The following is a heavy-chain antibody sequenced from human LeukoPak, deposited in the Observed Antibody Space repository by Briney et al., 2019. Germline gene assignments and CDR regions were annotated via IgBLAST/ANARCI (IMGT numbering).Heavy chain of an antibody. D-gene: IGHD1-1*01. V-gene: IGHV3-21*01. Sequence: GGSLRLSCAASGFTFSSYSMNWVRQAPGKGLEWVSSISSSSSYIYYADSVKGRFTISRDNAKNSLYLQMNSLRAEDTAVYYCARDLGWKSKTNYFYYGMDVWGQGTTVTVSS. CDR2: ISSSSSYI. J-gene: IGHJ6*02. CDR1: GFTFSSYS. CDR3: ARDLGWKSKTNYFYYGMDV.